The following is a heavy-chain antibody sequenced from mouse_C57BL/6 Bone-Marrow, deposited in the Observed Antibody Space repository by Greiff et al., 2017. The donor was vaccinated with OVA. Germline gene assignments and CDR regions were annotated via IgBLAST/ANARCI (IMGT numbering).Heavy chain of an antibody. CDR3: TTDGYFYYFDD. CDR2: IDPATGGT. D-gene: IGHD2-3*01. Sequence: QVQLQQSGAELVRPGASVTLSCKASGYTFTDYEMHWVKQTPVHGLEWIGAIDPATGGTAYNQKFKGKAILTADKSSSTAYMELRSLTSEDSAVYYCTTDGYFYYFDDWGKGTTLTVSS. V-gene: IGHV1-15*01. CDR1: GYTFTDYE. J-gene: IGHJ2*01.